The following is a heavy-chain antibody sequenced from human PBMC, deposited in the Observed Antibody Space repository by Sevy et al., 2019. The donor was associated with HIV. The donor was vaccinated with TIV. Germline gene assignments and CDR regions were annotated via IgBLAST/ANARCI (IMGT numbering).Heavy chain of an antibody. D-gene: IGHD3-10*01. CDR2: IYHSGST. V-gene: IGHV4-38-2*01. CDR3: ARYYYGSGSYGMDV. J-gene: IGHJ6*02. CDR1: GYSISSGYY. Sequence: SETLSLTCAVSGYSISSGYYWGWIQQPPGKGLEWIGSIYHSGSTYYNPSLKSRVTISVDTSKNPFSLKLSSVTAADTAVYYCARYYYGSGSYGMDVWGQGTTVTVSS.